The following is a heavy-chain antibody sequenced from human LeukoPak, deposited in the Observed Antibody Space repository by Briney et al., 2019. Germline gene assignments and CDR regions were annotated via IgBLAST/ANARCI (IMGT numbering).Heavy chain of an antibody. CDR1: GGSISSYY. V-gene: IGHV4-59*01. Sequence: PSETLSLTCTVSGGSISSYYWSWIRQPPGKGLEWIGYIYYSGGTNYNPSLKSRVTISVDTSKNQFSLKLSSVTAADTAVYYCARGDYSSSWYGNNWFDPWGQGTLVTVSS. CDR3: ARGDYSSSWYGNNWFDP. D-gene: IGHD6-13*01. J-gene: IGHJ5*02. CDR2: IYYSGGT.